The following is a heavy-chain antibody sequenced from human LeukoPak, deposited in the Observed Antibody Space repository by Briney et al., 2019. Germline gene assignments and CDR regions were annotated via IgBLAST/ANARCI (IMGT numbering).Heavy chain of an antibody. CDR1: GLTLSSHA. J-gene: IGHJ4*02. CDR3: ARARQFGSGWTAYLDH. V-gene: IGHV3-23*01. Sequence: GGSLRLSCAASGLTLSSHAMSWVRQAPGKGLEWVSAIHSGGGTYYADSVRGRFTISRHNSQSTLYLQMNSLKAEDTAVYYCARARQFGSGWTAYLDHWGQGTLVTVSS. D-gene: IGHD6-19*01. CDR2: IHSGGGT.